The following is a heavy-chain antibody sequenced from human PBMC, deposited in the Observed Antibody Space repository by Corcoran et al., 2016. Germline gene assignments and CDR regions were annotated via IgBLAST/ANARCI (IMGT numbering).Heavy chain of an antibody. Sequence: QVTLRESGPALVKPTQTLTLTCTFSGFSLSTSGMCVSWIRQPPGKALEWLALIDWDDDTYYSPSLKTRLTISKDTSKNQVVLTMTNMAPVDTATYYGARVDSSGCFYYYYGMDVWGQGTTVTVSS. CDR2: IDWDDDT. CDR3: ARVDSSGCFYYYYGMDV. V-gene: IGHV2-70*01. J-gene: IGHJ6*02. D-gene: IGHD6-19*01. CDR1: GFSLSTSGMC.